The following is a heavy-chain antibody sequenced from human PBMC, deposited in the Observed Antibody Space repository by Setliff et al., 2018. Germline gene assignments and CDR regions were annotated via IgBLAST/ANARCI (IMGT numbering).Heavy chain of an antibody. Sequence: PGESLTISCKGSGYRFTSYWIGWVRQMPGKGLEWMGLVFPVDSDTRYSPSFQGQVTISGDKSISTAYLQWRSLKASDTAIYYCARLGPLDAFDIWGPGTMVTVSS. D-gene: IGHD3-16*01. J-gene: IGHJ3*02. CDR2: VFPVDSDT. CDR3: ARLGPLDAFDI. V-gene: IGHV5-51*01. CDR1: GYRFTSYW.